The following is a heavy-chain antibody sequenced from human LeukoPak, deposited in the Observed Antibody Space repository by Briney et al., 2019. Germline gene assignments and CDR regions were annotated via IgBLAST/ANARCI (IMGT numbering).Heavy chain of an antibody. Sequence: SETLSLTCAVHGGSFSGYYWNVIRQPPGKGLEWIGEIDDNGFTKYIPSLKSRVTISVDTSKNQFSLKLSSVTAADTAVYYCARGTKPYYDFWSGYLFSDYWGQGTLVTVSS. V-gene: IGHV4-34*01. CDR2: IDDNGFT. CDR1: GGSFSGYY. D-gene: IGHD3-3*01. J-gene: IGHJ4*02. CDR3: ARGTKPYYDFWSGYLFSDY.